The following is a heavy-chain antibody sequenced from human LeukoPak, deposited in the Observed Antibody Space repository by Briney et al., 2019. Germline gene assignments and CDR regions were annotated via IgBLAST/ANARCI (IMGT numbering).Heavy chain of an antibody. V-gene: IGHV1-46*01. CDR1: GYTFTGYY. CDR2: INPSGGST. J-gene: IGHJ5*02. CDR3: AREGFRYYDSSGNNWFDP. D-gene: IGHD3-22*01. Sequence: ASVKVSCKASGYTFTGYYMHWVRQAPGQGLEWMGIINPSGGSTSYAQKFQGRVTMTRDTSTSTVYMELSSLRSEDTAVYYCAREGFRYYDSSGNNWFDPWGQGTLVTVSS.